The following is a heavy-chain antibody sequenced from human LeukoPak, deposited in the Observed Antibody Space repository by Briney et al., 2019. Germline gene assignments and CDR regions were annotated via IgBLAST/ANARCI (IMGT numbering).Heavy chain of an antibody. CDR1: RFTLSSNW. Sequence: GSLRLSCAAPRFTLSSNWLHWVRQAKGKGLVWVSRINTDGSSTTYADSVKGRFTISRDNAKNTLYLQMNSLSAEDTAVYYCARGYSSSYRIDYWGQGTLVTVSS. CDR3: ARGYSSSYRIDY. J-gene: IGHJ4*02. CDR2: INTDGSST. D-gene: IGHD6-6*01. V-gene: IGHV3-74*01.